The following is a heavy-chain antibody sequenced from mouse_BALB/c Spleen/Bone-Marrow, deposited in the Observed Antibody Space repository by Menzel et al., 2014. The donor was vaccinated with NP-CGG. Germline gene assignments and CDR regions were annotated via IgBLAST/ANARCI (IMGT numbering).Heavy chain of an antibody. J-gene: IGHJ3*01. CDR3: AIHSYYDQSDVSFVY. Sequence: VMLVESGGGLVKPGGSLKLSCAASGFSFNNYDMSWVHQTPEKRLEWVATFSGGGGYPFYPDSAKGRFTISRDNAKNNLYLQLSSLRSEGMAFYYCAIHSYYDQSDVSFVYWGQGTLVTVSS. D-gene: IGHD2-4*01. V-gene: IGHV5-9-2*01. CDR2: FSGGGGYP. CDR1: GFSFNNYD.